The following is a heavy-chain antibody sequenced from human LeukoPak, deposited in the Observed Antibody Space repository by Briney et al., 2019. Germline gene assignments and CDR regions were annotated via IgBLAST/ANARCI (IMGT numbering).Heavy chain of an antibody. CDR1: GSSISSGDYY. CDR2: IYYSGST. Sequence: SETLSLTCTVSGSSISSGDYYWSWIRQPPGKGLEWIGYIYYSGSTYYNPSLKSRVTISVDTSKNQFSLKLSSVTAADTAVYYCARVQSDTAMALYYYYYYMDVWGKGTTVTVSS. V-gene: IGHV4-30-4*08. J-gene: IGHJ6*03. CDR3: ARVQSDTAMALYYYYYYMDV. D-gene: IGHD5-18*01.